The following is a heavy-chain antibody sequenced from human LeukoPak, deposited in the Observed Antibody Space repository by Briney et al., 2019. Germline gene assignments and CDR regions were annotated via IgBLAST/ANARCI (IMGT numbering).Heavy chain of an antibody. CDR2: ISAYNGNT. D-gene: IGHD3-9*01. CDR1: GYTFTSYG. CDR3: ARDFNPYYDILTGYYNFDY. J-gene: IGHJ4*02. Sequence: ASVKVSCKASGYTFTSYGISWVRQAPGQGLEWMGWISAYNGNTNYAQKLQGRVTMTTDTSTSTAYMELRSLRSDDTAVYYCARDFNPYYDILTGYYNFDYWGQGTLVTVSS. V-gene: IGHV1-18*01.